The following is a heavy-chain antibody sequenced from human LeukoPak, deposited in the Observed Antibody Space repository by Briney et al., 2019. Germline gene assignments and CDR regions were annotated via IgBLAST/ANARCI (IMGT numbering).Heavy chain of an antibody. D-gene: IGHD2-2*01. J-gene: IGHJ6*02. V-gene: IGHV4-4*07. CDR2: IYTSGST. Sequence: SETLSLTCTVSGGSISSYYWSWIRQPAGKGLEWIGRIYTSGSTNYNPSLKNRVTMSVDTSKNQFSLKLSSVTAADTAVYYCARVGYCSSTSCYRGGYYYYGMDVWGQGTTVTVSS. CDR1: GGSISSYY. CDR3: ARVGYCSSTSCYRGGYYYYGMDV.